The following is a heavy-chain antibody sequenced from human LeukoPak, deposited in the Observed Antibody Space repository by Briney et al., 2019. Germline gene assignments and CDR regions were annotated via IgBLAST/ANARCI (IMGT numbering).Heavy chain of an antibody. CDR1: GFTFSTYW. Sequence: GGSLRLSCAASGFTFSTYWMSWVRQSPGKGLEWVAVISYDGSNKYYADSVKGRFTISRDNSKNTLYLQMNSLRAEDTAVYYCARDLSGSGSYYNWFDPWGQGTLVTVSS. CDR2: ISYDGSNK. V-gene: IGHV3-30*03. J-gene: IGHJ5*02. D-gene: IGHD3-10*01. CDR3: ARDLSGSGSYYNWFDP.